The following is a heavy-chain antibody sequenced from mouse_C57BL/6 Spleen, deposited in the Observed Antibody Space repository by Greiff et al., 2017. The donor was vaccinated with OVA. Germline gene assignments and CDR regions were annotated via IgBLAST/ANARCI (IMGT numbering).Heavy chain of an antibody. J-gene: IGHJ4*01. Sequence: EVQLKESGGGLVKPGGSLKLSCAASGFTFSSYAMSWVRQTPEKRLEWVATISDGGSYTYYPDNVKGRFTISRDNAKNNLYLQMSHLKSEDTAMYYCARAHYYYGPYYYAMDYWGQGTSVTVSS. D-gene: IGHD1-1*01. CDR3: ARAHYYYGPYYYAMDY. V-gene: IGHV5-4*01. CDR2: ISDGGSYT. CDR1: GFTFSSYA.